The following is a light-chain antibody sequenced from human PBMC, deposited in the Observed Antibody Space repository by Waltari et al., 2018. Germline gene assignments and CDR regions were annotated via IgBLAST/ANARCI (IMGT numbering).Light chain of an antibody. Sequence: YELTQPPPVSLSPGQTARTTCSGDALPKQHASWYQQKPGQAPVLVIYKDTERPSGIPERFSGSSSGTTVTLTISGVQAEDEADYYCQSADSSGPYRVFGGGTKLTVL. V-gene: IGLV3-25*03. CDR1: ALPKQH. J-gene: IGLJ3*02. CDR3: QSADSSGPYRV. CDR2: KDT.